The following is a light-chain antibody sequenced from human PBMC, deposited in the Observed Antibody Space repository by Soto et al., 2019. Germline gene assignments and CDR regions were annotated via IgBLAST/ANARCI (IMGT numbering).Light chain of an antibody. CDR1: SSDVGGYNY. Sequence: QSVLTQPASVSGSPGQSITISCTGTSSDVGGYNYVSWYQQHPGKAPKLMIYDVSNRPSGVSNRFSGSKSGNTASLTISGLQGEDEADYYCSSYTSSSTYVFGTGTKLTVL. CDR2: DVS. V-gene: IGLV2-14*01. CDR3: SSYTSSSTYV. J-gene: IGLJ1*01.